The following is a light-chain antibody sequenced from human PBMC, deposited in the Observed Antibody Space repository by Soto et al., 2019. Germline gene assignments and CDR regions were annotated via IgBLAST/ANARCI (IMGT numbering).Light chain of an antibody. Sequence: EIVMTQSPATLSVSPRERATLSCRASQSVSNNLAWYQKKPGQAPRLLIYGASTRATGIPARFSGSGSGTEFTLTISSLQSEDFAFYYCQQYNNWWTFGQGTRVDIK. J-gene: IGKJ1*01. CDR1: QSVSNN. CDR2: GAS. CDR3: QQYNNWWT. V-gene: IGKV3-15*01.